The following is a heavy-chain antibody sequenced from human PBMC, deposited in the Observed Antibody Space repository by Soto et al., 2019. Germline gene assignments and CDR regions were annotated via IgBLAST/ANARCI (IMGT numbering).Heavy chain of an antibody. CDR1: GFKFDDYM. D-gene: IGHD2-15*01. CDR3: AKEGNGGSSLDH. CDR2: ISWDGGSI. Sequence: PVVSLRLSCEASGFKFDDYMMHWVGQAPGKGLEWISLISWDGGSIDYADSIKGRFTVSRDNSKNSLYLHMNSLKTEDTAIYYCAKEGNGGSSLDHWGQGTLVTVSS. V-gene: IGHV3-43*01. J-gene: IGHJ4*02.